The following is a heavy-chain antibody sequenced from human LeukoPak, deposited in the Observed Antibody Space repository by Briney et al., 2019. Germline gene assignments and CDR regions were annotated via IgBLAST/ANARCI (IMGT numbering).Heavy chain of an antibody. Sequence: GGSLRLSCAASGFTFSSYDMHWVRQATGKGLELVSSINIAGDTYSPGSVKGRFTISRENVKNSLHLQMNSLRAGDTAVYYCARGRGGTVVRGIRDYYYMDVWGKGTTVTISS. CDR2: INIAGDT. J-gene: IGHJ6*03. V-gene: IGHV3-13*01. CDR3: ARGRGGTVVRGIRDYYYMDV. CDR1: GFTFSSYD. D-gene: IGHD3-10*01.